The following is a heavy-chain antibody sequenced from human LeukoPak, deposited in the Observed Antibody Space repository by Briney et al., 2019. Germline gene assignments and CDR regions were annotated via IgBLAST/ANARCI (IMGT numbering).Heavy chain of an antibody. CDR2: INPNSGGT. D-gene: IGHD3-9*01. CDR3: ARERGDDILTGYYSSPPGY. V-gene: IGHV1-2*02. Sequence: GASVKVSCKASGYTSTGYYMHWVRQAPGQGLEWMGWINPNSGGTNYAQKFQGRVTMTRDTSISTAYMELSSLRSEDTAVYYCARERGDDILTGYYSSPPGYWGQGTLVTVSS. J-gene: IGHJ4*02. CDR1: GYTSTGYY.